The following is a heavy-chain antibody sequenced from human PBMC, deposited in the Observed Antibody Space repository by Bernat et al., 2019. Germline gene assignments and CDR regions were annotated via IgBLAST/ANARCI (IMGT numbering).Heavy chain of an antibody. J-gene: IGHJ3*02. D-gene: IGHD4-17*01. CDR2: INHRGST. CDR1: GGSFSGYY. Sequence: QVQLQQWGAGLLKPSETLSLTCAVYGGSFSGYYWSWIRQPPGKGLEWIGEINHRGSTNYNPSLKSRVTISVDTSKNQFSLTLSSVTAADTAVYYCAGEGLDDYGDFDAFGIWGQGTMVTVSS. CDR3: AGEGLDDYGDFDAFGI. V-gene: IGHV4-34*01.